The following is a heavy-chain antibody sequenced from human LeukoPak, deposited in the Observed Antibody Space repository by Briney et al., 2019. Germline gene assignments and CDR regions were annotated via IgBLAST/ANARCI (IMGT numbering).Heavy chain of an antibody. J-gene: IGHJ4*02. CDR2: IYSGGST. CDR3: AKDYMITFGGVIGAFDY. D-gene: IGHD3-16*02. Sequence: GGSLRLSCAASGFTVSSNYMSWVRQAPGKGLEWVSIIYSGGSTFYADSVKGRFTISRDNSKNTLYLQMNSLRAEDTAVYYCAKDYMITFGGVIGAFDYWGQGTLVTVSS. V-gene: IGHV3-53*01. CDR1: GFTVSSNY.